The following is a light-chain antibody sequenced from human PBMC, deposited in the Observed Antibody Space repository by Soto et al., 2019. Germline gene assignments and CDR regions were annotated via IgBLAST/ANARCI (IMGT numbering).Light chain of an antibody. J-gene: IGKJ5*01. CDR2: HAS. V-gene: IGKV1-5*01. CDR3: QQSYSSPIT. CDR1: QSISTS. Sequence: DIQMTQSPSTLPASAGDRATITCRASQSISTSLAWYQQKPGTAPKVLIYHASNLQSGVPSRFRGRGSGTEFTLTISSLQPDDFATYFCQQSYSSPITFGQGTRLEIK.